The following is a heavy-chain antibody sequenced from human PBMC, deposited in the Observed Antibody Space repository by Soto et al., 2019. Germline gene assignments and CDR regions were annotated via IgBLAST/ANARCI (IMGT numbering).Heavy chain of an antibody. Sequence: QVQVVESGGGVVQPGRSLRLSCAASGFTFSSYGIHWVRQAPGKGLEWVAVIWHDGSDKYYADSVKGRFTISRDNSKNTVYLQMNSLRDEDTAVYYCAREPDYYFDYWGQGTLVTVSS. CDR3: AREPDYYFDY. CDR2: IWHDGSDK. V-gene: IGHV3-33*01. CDR1: GFTFSSYG. J-gene: IGHJ4*02.